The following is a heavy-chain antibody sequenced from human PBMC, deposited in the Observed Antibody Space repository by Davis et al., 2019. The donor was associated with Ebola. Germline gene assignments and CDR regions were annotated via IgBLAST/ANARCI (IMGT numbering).Heavy chain of an antibody. Sequence: TLSLTCTVSGGSVSSGTYYWSWIRQPPGKALEWLALIDWDDDKYYSTSLKTRLTISKDTSKNQVVLTMTNMDPVDTATYYCARGGYSYGSMFDYWGQGTLVTVSS. V-gene: IGHV2-70*01. J-gene: IGHJ4*02. CDR1: GGSVSSGTYY. CDR2: IDWDDDK. CDR3: ARGGYSYGSMFDY. D-gene: IGHD5-18*01.